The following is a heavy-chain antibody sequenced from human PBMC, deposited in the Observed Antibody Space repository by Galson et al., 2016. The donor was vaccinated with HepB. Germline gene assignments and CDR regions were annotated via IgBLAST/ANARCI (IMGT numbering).Heavy chain of an antibody. Sequence: SLRLSCAASGFTFGNYWMHWVRQAPGKGPVWVPRISPDGSSTSYADSVKGRFTISRDNAKNTLYLQMSSLRAEDTAVYYCARDFQFGSVSNGYWGQGTLVTASS. CDR3: ARDFQFGSVSNGY. D-gene: IGHD3-10*01. V-gene: IGHV3-74*01. CDR1: GFTFGNYW. J-gene: IGHJ4*02. CDR2: ISPDGSST.